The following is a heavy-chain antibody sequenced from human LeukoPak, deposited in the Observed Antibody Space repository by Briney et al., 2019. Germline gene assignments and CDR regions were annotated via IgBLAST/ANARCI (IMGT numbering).Heavy chain of an antibody. D-gene: IGHD5-18*01. CDR3: ARDHVDTIMVFTSTHAFDI. CDR1: GVSITTYY. J-gene: IGHJ3*02. V-gene: IGHV4-59*01. CDR2: VDYSGST. Sequence: RPSETLSLTCTVSGVSITTYYWSWIRQPPGKGLEWIGFVDYSGSTNYNPSLKSRVIISVDTSKNQFSLRLSSVTAADTAVYYCARDHVDTIMVFTSTHAFDIWGQGTTVTVSS.